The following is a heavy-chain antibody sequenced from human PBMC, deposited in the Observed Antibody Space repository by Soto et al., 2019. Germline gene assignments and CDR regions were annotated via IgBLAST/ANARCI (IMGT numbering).Heavy chain of an antibody. V-gene: IGHV4-61*01. CDR1: GGSVSSGNYY. CDR3: ARAVPGAVFDY. CDR2: IYYSET. Sequence: QVQLQESGPGLVKPSETLSLTCTVSGGSVSSGNYYWSWIRQPPGKGLEWIEYIYYSETNYNPSLKSRVTISVDTSKNQFSLRLSPVTAADTAVYYCARAVPGAVFDYWGQGTLVTVSS. J-gene: IGHJ4*02. D-gene: IGHD6-19*01.